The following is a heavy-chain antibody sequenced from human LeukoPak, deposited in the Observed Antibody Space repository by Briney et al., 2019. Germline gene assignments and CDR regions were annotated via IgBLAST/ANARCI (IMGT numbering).Heavy chain of an antibody. CDR3: ARLNWNDIDY. Sequence: PSETLSLTCTVSGGSISSSSYYWGWIRQPPGKGLEWIGSIYYSGSTYYNPSLKSRVTISVDTSKNQFSLKLSSVTAADTAVYYCARLNWNDIDYWGQGTLVTVSS. V-gene: IGHV4-39*01. CDR1: GGSISSSSYY. J-gene: IGHJ4*02. D-gene: IGHD1-1*01. CDR2: IYYSGST.